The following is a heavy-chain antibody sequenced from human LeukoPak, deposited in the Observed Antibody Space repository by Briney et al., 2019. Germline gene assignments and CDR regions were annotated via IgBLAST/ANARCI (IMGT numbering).Heavy chain of an antibody. D-gene: IGHD3-22*01. CDR1: GGSLSSSWYF. CDR3: ARVLRYDTSGYFYSFWFDP. J-gene: IGHJ5*02. Sequence: SDTLSLLCTVSGGSLSSSWYFWAGIRQPPGEGLEWIGMAYNTGSTYFNPSLRSRFTIPVDTSSNQSSLKLASVTAADTATYYCARVLRYDTSGYFYSFWFDPWGQGTPVTVSS. CDR2: AYNTGST. V-gene: IGHV4-39*07.